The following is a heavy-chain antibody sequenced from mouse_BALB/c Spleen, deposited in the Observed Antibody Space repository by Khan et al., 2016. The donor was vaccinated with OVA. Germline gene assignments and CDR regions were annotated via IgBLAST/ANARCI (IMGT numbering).Heavy chain of an antibody. J-gene: IGHJ4*01. D-gene: IGHD2-4*01. CDR1: DYTSTAYD. Sequence: QVQLKQSGPELVKPGALVKISCKASDYTSTAYDINWVKQRPGQGLEWIGWIYPGVGSTKYNENFKGKASLTAVESSNAAFVQPSSLTSGKTAVYFCARVGLRGVAVDYWRQGSLVSVSS. CDR2: IYPGVGST. CDR3: ARVGLRGVAVDY. V-gene: IGHV1S56*01.